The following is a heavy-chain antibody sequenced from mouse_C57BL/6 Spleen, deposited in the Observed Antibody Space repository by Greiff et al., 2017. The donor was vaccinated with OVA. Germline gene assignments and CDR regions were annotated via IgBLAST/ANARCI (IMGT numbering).Heavy chain of an antibody. V-gene: IGHV1-64*01. CDR3: AIYYGSSYGYYYAMDY. CDR1: GYTFTSYW. J-gene: IGHJ4*01. CDR2: IHPNSGST. D-gene: IGHD1-1*01. Sequence: QVQLQQSGAELVKPGASVKLSCKASGYTFTSYWMHWVKQRPGQGLEWIGMIHPNSGSTNYNEKFKSKATLTVDKSSSAAYMQLSSLTSEDSAVDYCAIYYGSSYGYYYAMDYWGQGTSVTVSS.